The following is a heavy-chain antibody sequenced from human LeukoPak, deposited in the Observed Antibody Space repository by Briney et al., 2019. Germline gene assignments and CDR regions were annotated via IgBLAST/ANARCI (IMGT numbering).Heavy chain of an antibody. J-gene: IGHJ4*02. Sequence: ASVKVLCKVSGYTLTELYMLWVRHPPGKALEGMVGYDPEDGHTIYAKKCQGRDTVTEETSTDTAYMELSSMRSEETAVYYCATNRVLITIIGVVSPFDFWGQGTLVTVSS. CDR2: YDPEDGHT. D-gene: IGHD3-3*01. V-gene: IGHV1-24*01. CDR1: GYTLTELY. CDR3: ATNRVLITIIGVVSPFDF.